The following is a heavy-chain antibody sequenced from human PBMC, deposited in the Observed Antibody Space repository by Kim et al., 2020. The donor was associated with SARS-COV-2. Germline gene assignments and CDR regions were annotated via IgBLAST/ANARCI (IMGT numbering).Heavy chain of an antibody. CDR3: ARAPNDCWSGFPYYVDR. CDR2: IYYSGNT. CDR1: GCSFSSGGYF. Sequence: SETLSLTCTVSGCSFSSGGYFWSWIRQRPGKGREWIGYIYYSGNTYYNPSLQSRVTMSVDTSKNQFSLKLRSVTAADTAVYYCARAPNDCWSGFPYYVDRWGQGPLVTVSS. V-gene: IGHV4-61*08. D-gene: IGHD3-3*01. J-gene: IGHJ5*02.